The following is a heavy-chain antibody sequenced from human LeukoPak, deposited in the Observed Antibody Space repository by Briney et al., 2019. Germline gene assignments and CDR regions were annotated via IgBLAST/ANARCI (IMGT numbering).Heavy chain of an antibody. CDR1: GFTFSSYS. CDR2: ISSSTNTI. V-gene: IGHV3-48*02. J-gene: IGHJ3*02. CDR3: ASADIVETSDAFDI. Sequence: HTGGSLRLSCAASGFTFSSYSMNWVRQAPGKGLEWVSYISSSTNTIYYADSVKGRFTISRDNAKNSLFLQMNSLRDEDTAVYYCASADIVETSDAFDIWGQGTMVTVSS. D-gene: IGHD1-26*01.